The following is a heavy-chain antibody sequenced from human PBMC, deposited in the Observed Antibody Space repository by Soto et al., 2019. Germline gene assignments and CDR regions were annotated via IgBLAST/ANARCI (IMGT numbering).Heavy chain of an antibody. CDR3: ARGVQGPFYYCYYMDV. D-gene: IGHD3-10*02. Sequence: EVQLVESGGGVVRPGGSLRLSCAASGFTFDDYGMSWVRQAPGKGLEWVSGMNWNGGRIGYADSVKGRFTISRDNAKNSLYLQMNSLRAEDTALYHCARGVQGPFYYCYYMDVWGKGTPVTVSS. CDR2: MNWNGGRI. J-gene: IGHJ6*03. V-gene: IGHV3-20*01. CDR1: GFTFDDYG.